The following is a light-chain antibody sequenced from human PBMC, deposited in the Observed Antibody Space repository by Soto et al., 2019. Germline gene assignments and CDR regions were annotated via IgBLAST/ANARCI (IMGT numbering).Light chain of an antibody. Sequence: SSELTQPPSVSVAPGKTARITCGGNNIGSKSVHWYQQKPGQAPVLVIYYDSDRPSGIPERFSGSNSGNTATLTISRVEAGDEADYYCQVWDSSSDHLEVFGGGTKLTVL. CDR3: QVWDSSSDHLEV. CDR1: NIGSKS. J-gene: IGLJ3*02. CDR2: YDS. V-gene: IGLV3-21*04.